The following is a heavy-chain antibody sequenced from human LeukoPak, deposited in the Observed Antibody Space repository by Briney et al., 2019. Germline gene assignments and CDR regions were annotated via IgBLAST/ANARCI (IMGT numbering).Heavy chain of an antibody. CDR3: ARGVTYCGGDCYGY. CDR2: IIPIFGTA. Sequence: SVKVSCKASGGTFSSYAISWVRQAPGQGLEWMGGIIPIFGTANYAQKFQGRVTITADESTSAAYMELSSLRSEDTAVYYCARGVTYCGGDCYGYWGQGTLVTVSS. D-gene: IGHD2-21*01. V-gene: IGHV1-69*13. J-gene: IGHJ4*02. CDR1: GGTFSSYA.